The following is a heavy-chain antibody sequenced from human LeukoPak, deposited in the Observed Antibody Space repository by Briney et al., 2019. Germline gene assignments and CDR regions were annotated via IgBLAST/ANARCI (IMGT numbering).Heavy chain of an antibody. J-gene: IGHJ3*02. V-gene: IGHV3-7*03. D-gene: IGHD4-23*01. CDR3: ARGVYGGNPDAFDI. Sequence: GGSLRLSCAASGFSFSNYWMSWVRQAPGKGLEWVANIKQDGSEKYYVDSVKGRFTISRDNAKNSLYLQMNSLRAEGTALYYCARGVYGGNPDAFDIWGQGTMVTVSS. CDR2: IKQDGSEK. CDR1: GFSFSNYW.